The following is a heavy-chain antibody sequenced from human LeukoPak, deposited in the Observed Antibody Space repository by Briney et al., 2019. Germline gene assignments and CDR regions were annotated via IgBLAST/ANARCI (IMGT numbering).Heavy chain of an antibody. J-gene: IGHJ4*02. V-gene: IGHV4-59*08. D-gene: IGHD4-11*01. CDR2: IFFSGSA. CDR1: GGSISSYY. CDR3: AGTNSDYVFDY. Sequence: PSETLSLTCTVSGGSISSYYWSWIRQPPGKGLEWIGYIFFSGSAIYNPSLKSRITVSVDTSKNQFSLNLNSVTAADTAVYYCAGTNSDYVFDYWGQGTLVTVSS.